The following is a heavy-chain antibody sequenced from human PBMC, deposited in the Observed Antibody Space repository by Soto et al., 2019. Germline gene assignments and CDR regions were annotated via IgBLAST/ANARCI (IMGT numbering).Heavy chain of an antibody. CDR3: AKGPEYDILTGCDY. V-gene: IGHV3-23*01. J-gene: IGHJ4*02. CDR1: GFTFSLSA. Sequence: EVHLLESGGGSVQPGESLRLSCTASGFTFSLSAMSWVRQAPGRGLEWVSSINGGGGTTEYADSVKGRFTISRDNSKGTIHLLMTSLTAEDTAVYYCAKGPEYDILTGCDYWGQGALVTVSS. D-gene: IGHD3-9*01. CDR2: INGGGGTT.